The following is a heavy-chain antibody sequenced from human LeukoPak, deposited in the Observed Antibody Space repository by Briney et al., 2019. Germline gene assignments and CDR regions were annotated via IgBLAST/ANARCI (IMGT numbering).Heavy chain of an antibody. Sequence: PGGSLRLSCAASGFTFSYYAMHWVRQAPGKGLEWVAVISYDGSNKYYADSVKGRFTISRDNAKNSLYLQMNSLRAEDTAVYYCARDGGAMDHFDYWGQGTLVTVSS. D-gene: IGHD5-18*01. J-gene: IGHJ4*02. CDR1: GFTFSYYA. CDR3: ARDGGAMDHFDY. CDR2: ISYDGSNK. V-gene: IGHV3-30-3*01.